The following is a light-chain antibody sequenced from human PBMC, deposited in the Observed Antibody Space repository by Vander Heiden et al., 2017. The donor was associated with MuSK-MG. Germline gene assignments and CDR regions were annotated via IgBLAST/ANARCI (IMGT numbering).Light chain of an antibody. CDR2: RNN. J-gene: IGLJ2*01. CDR3: AEWADSLSGLV. Sequence: QSILTQPPSASATPGQRVTISCSGSSSNIGTNYVYWYQQLPGTAPHLVIERNNQRPSRVPDRFSGSESGTSASPAISGLRSEDEADYYCAEWADSLSGLVFGGGTKLTVL. V-gene: IGLV1-47*01. CDR1: SSNIGTNY.